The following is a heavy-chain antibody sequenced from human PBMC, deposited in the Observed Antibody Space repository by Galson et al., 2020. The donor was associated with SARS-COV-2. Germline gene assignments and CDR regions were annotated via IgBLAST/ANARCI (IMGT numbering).Heavy chain of an antibody. CDR1: GFTFSSYA. Sequence: GGSLRLSCAASGFTFSSYAMSWVRQAPGKGLEWVSAISGSGGSTYYADSVKGRFTISRDNSKNTLYRQMNSLRAEEPAVYYCAKDTSQMVYAIFDYWGPGTLVTVSS. V-gene: IGHV3-23*01. D-gene: IGHD2-8*01. J-gene: IGHJ4*02. CDR2: ISGSGGST. CDR3: AKDTSQMVYAIFDY.